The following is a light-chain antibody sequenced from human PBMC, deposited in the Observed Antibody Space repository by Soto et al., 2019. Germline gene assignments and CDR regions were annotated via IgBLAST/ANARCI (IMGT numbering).Light chain of an antibody. J-gene: IGKJ4*01. V-gene: IGKV1-9*01. Sequence: DIQLTQSPSFLSASVGDRVTITCRASQGFSSYLAWYQQKPGKAPKLLIYAASTLLSGVPSRFSGSGSGTEFTLTISSLQPEDFATYYRQQLNSYPRVTFGGGTKVEI. CDR3: QQLNSYPRVT. CDR1: QGFSSY. CDR2: AAS.